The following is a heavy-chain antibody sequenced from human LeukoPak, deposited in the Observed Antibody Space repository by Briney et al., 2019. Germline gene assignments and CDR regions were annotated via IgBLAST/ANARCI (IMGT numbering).Heavy chain of an antibody. Sequence: SETLSLTCTVSGGSISISSYYWGWIRQPPEKGLERIGRIYYSGSTYYNPSLKSRVTISVDTSKNQFSLKLSSVTAADTAVYYCARDRGIAVARYNWFDPWGQGTLVTVSS. CDR2: IYYSGST. V-gene: IGHV4-39*07. J-gene: IGHJ5*02. CDR3: ARDRGIAVARYNWFDP. CDR1: GGSISISSYY. D-gene: IGHD6-13*01.